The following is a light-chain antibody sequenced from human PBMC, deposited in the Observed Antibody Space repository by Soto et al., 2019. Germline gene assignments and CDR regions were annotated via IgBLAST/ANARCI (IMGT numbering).Light chain of an antibody. J-gene: IGKJ1*01. CDR3: QQYETYSWT. CDR1: QNINTW. Sequence: DIHMTQSPSTLSPSLVDRVTITCRASQNINTWLAWYQQKPGKGPTLLIYRASRLESGAPSRFSGSGSGTEFALTISSLQPADFATYYCQQYETYSWTFGQGTKVDIK. CDR2: RAS. V-gene: IGKV1-5*03.